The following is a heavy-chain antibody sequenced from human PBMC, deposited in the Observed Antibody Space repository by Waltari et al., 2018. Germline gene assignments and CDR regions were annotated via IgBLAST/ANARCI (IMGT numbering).Heavy chain of an antibody. D-gene: IGHD3-3*01. Sequence: QGQLQEWGPGLGKPSETLSLTCTASVGPISSYYWSWIRQPPGKGLEWIGSIYYSGSTNYHPSLKSRVTISVDTSKTQFSLKLSSVTAADTAVYYCARGAIFGGGLEYWSQGTLVTVSS. V-gene: IGHV4-59*08. CDR1: VGPISSYY. CDR3: ARGAIFGGGLEY. CDR2: IYYSGST. J-gene: IGHJ4*02.